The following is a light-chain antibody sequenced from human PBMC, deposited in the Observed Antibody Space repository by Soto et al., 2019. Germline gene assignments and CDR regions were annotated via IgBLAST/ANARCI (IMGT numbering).Light chain of an antibody. Sequence: DIQMTQSPSSLSASVGDRVSITCRASQSISSYLNWYQQRPGKAPKLLIYDVSSLQSGVPSRFSGSGSGTDFTLTISRLEPEDFAVYYCQQYGSSGTFGQGTKVDIK. CDR2: DVS. CDR3: QQYGSSGT. V-gene: IGKV1-39*01. CDR1: QSISSY. J-gene: IGKJ1*01.